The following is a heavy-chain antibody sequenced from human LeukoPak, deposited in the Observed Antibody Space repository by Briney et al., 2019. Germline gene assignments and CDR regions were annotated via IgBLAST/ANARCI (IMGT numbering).Heavy chain of an antibody. J-gene: IGHJ4*02. D-gene: IGHD4-17*01. CDR1: GFPFSAYY. V-gene: IGHV3-11*03. CDR2: IGFSSIGYSSDHL. Sequence: GGSLRLSCAASGFPFSAYYMTWIRQAPGKGLEWVSSIGFSSIGYSSDHLKYADSVKGRFTISRDNSKNTLYLQMNSLRAEDTAVYYCAKSYGDYGSFFDYWGQGTLVTVSS. CDR3: AKSYGDYGSFFDY.